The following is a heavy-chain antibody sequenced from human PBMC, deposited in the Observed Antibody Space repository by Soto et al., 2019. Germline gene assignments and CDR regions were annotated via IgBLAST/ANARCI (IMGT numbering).Heavy chain of an antibody. CDR1: GFTFSSYG. Sequence: PGGSLRLSCAASGFTFSSYGMHWVRQAPGKGLEWVAVISYDGSNKYYADSVKGRFTISRDNSKNTLELQMNSLRVEDTAVYYCAKDTYYYDRSGYYTYDYWGQGTLVTVSS. CDR2: ISYDGSNK. CDR3: AKDTYYYDRSGYYTYDY. D-gene: IGHD3-22*01. J-gene: IGHJ4*02. V-gene: IGHV3-30*18.